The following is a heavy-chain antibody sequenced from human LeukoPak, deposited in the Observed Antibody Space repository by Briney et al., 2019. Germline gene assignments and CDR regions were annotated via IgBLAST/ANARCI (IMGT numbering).Heavy chain of an antibody. V-gene: IGHV3-23*01. D-gene: IGHD2-15*01. CDR1: GFTFISSA. Sequence: YPGGSLRLSCAASGFTFISSAMSWVRQAPGKGLEWVSAISGSGGSTYYADSVKGRFTISRDNSKNTLYLQMNSLRAEDTAVYYCAKDQGPFIGLFDPWGQGTLVTVSS. CDR3: AKDQGPFIGLFDP. J-gene: IGHJ5*02. CDR2: ISGSGGST.